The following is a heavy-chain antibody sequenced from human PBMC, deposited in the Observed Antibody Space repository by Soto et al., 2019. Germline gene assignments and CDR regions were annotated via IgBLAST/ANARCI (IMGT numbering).Heavy chain of an antibody. CDR1: GFNVTYYE. D-gene: IGHD3-10*01. Sequence: GGSLRLSCAASGFNVTYYEMNWVRQAPGKGLEWVSYISSSGRTIYYADSVNGRFTISRDNAKNSLHLQMKSLGAEDTAVYYCTREIISSYYFDYWGQGTLVTVSS. J-gene: IGHJ4*02. V-gene: IGHV3-48*03. CDR2: ISSSGRTI. CDR3: TREIISSYYFDY.